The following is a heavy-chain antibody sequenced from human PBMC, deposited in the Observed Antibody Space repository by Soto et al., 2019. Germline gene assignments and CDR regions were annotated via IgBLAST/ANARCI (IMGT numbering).Heavy chain of an antibody. V-gene: IGHV3-7*05. CDR3: GRVWFLGY. J-gene: IGHJ4*02. CDR2: INEDGSER. CDR1: GFTFSTYW. Sequence: EVQLMESGGGLVQPGGSLRLSCAASGFTFSTYWMSWVRQTPGKGLEWVANINEDGSERYYVDSVKGRFTISRDNAKNSLYRQMVSLRGEDTAVYYCGRVWFLGYWGQGTLVTVSS. D-gene: IGHD2-21*01.